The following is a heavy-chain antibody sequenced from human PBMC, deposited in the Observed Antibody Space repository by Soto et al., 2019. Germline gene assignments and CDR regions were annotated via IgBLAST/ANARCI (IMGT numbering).Heavy chain of an antibody. CDR1: GFTFTRHW. J-gene: IGHJ6*02. Sequence: EVQLVESGGGLVQPGGSLRLACAASGFTFTRHWMHWVRQAPGKGLVWVSRIDSYGSSTHYADSVKGRFTISRDNAKNTVYLEMIRLRGEDTAVYYCASPVVPAAMGGPYFYGIDVWGQGTTVTVSS. CDR3: ASPVVPAAMGGPYFYGIDV. V-gene: IGHV3-74*01. D-gene: IGHD2-2*01. CDR2: IDSYGSST.